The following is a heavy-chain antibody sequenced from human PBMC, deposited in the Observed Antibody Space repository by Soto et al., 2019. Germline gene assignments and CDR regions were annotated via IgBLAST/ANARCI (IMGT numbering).Heavy chain of an antibody. Sequence: GGSLRLSCAASGFTVSSNYMSWVRQAPGKGLEWVSVIYSGGSTYYADSVKGRFTISRDNSKNTLYLQMNSLRAEDTAVYYYARDLGYYDSSGYFSFLAFDIWGQGTMVTVSS. CDR3: ARDLGYYDSSGYFSFLAFDI. J-gene: IGHJ3*02. CDR1: GFTVSSNY. V-gene: IGHV3-53*01. D-gene: IGHD3-22*01. CDR2: IYSGGST.